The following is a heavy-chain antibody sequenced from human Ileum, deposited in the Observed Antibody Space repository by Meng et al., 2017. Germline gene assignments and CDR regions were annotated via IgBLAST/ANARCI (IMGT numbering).Heavy chain of an antibody. Sequence: QVHLVQSGPEARKPGASVKVYCQAAGYSFTNYGINWVRQAPGKGLEWMGWTSTYNSNRNYAQSLQGRVTMTTDTSTTTAYMELRSLTFDDTAVYYCARGRHCSSTTCYLSDSWGQGTLVTVSS. CDR2: TSTYNSNR. CDR3: ARGRHCSSTTCYLSDS. CDR1: GYSFTNYG. J-gene: IGHJ4*02. V-gene: IGHV1-18*01. D-gene: IGHD2-2*01.